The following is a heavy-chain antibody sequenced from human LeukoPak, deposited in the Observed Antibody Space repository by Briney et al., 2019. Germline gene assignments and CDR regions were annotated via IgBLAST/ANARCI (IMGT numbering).Heavy chain of an antibody. CDR3: SRDPRPCDY. J-gene: IGHJ4*02. Sequence: GGSLRLSCAASGFTFSGHYMSWIRQAPGKGLESVAYISGSGSVTVYADSVKGRFTISRDNAQNSLYLQMNSLRDEDTAVYYCSRDPRPCDYWGQGTLVTVSS. V-gene: IGHV3-11*04. CDR2: ISGSGSVT. CDR1: GFTFSGHY.